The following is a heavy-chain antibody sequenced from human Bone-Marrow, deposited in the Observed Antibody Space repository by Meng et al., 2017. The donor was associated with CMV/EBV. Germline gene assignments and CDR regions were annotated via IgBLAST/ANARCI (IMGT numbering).Heavy chain of an antibody. CDR2: IYSGGST. Sequence: GESLKISCAASGFTFSSYSMSWVRQAPGKGLEWVSVIYSGGSTYYADSVKGRFTISRDNSKNTLYLQMNSLRAEDTAVYYCARDLRLYSGSYPHNYYYYGMDVWGQGTTVTSP. CDR1: GFTFSSYS. CDR3: ARDLRLYSGSYPHNYYYYGMDV. J-gene: IGHJ6*02. D-gene: IGHD1-26*01. V-gene: IGHV3-53*01.